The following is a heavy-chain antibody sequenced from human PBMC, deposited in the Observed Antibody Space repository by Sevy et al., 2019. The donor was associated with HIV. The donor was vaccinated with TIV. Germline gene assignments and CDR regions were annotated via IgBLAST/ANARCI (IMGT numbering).Heavy chain of an antibody. CDR1: GYTFTSYG. CDR2: ISAYNGNT. CDR3: ARDNSHPGPEWLAIEYYYGMDV. V-gene: IGHV1-18*01. D-gene: IGHD6-19*01. Sequence: ASVKVSCKASGYTFTSYGISWVRQAPGQGLEWMGWISAYNGNTNYAQKLQGRVTMTTDTSTSTAYMELRSLRSDDTAVYYCARDNSHPGPEWLAIEYYYGMDVWGQGTTVTVSS. J-gene: IGHJ6*02.